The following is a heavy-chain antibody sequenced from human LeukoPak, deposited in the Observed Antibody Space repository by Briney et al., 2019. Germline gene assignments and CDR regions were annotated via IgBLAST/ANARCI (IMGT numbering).Heavy chain of an antibody. V-gene: IGHV1-46*01. CDR1: GYTFTTYY. Sequence: GASVNVSCKASGYTFTTYYMYWVRQAPGQGLECMGIISLGVGSTNYAQKFQGRITMTRDMSTSTVYMDLSSLRSEDTAVYYCARDRGVDYCSGGSCSHYYYYMDVWGKGTTVTISS. D-gene: IGHD2-15*01. CDR2: ISLGVGST. J-gene: IGHJ6*03. CDR3: ARDRGVDYCSGGSCSHYYYYMDV.